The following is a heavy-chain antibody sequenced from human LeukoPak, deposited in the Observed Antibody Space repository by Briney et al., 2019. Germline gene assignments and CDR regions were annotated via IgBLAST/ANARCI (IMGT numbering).Heavy chain of an antibody. CDR1: GGSISSSSYY. Sequence: SETLSLTCTVSGGSISSSSYYWGWIRQPPGKGLEWIGSINYSGSTYYNPSHKSRAIISVDTSKNQFSLKLSSVTAADTAVYYCARLQAVLRYFDWLPGFFDYWGQGTLVTVSS. D-gene: IGHD3-9*01. J-gene: IGHJ4*02. V-gene: IGHV4-39*01. CDR3: ARLQAVLRYFDWLPGFFDY. CDR2: INYSGST.